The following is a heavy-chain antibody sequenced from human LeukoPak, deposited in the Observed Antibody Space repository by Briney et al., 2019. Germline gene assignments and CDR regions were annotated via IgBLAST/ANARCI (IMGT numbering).Heavy chain of an antibody. CDR1: GYTFTSYG. CDR2: INPNSGGT. V-gene: IGHV1-2*02. D-gene: IGHD6-13*01. J-gene: IGHJ6*03. Sequence: GASVKVSCKASGYTFTSYGISWVRQAPGQGLEWMGWINPNSGGTNYAQKFQGRVTMTRDTSISTAYMELSRLRSDDTAVYYCARDFSSRGPTYPQYYMDVWGKGTTVTVSS. CDR3: ARDFSSRGPTYPQYYMDV.